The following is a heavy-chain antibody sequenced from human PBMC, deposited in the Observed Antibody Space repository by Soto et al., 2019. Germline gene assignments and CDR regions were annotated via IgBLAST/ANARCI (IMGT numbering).Heavy chain of an antibody. CDR1: GFTFSSYA. J-gene: IGHJ4*02. V-gene: IGHV3-23*01. CDR2: ISNYGT. D-gene: IGHD4-17*01. CDR3: AKRGRSGDYYFDY. Sequence: LRLSCAASGFTFSSYAMSWVRRAPGKGLEWVSTISNYGTYYADSVKGRFTISRDISKSTLYLQMNSLRAEDTAVYYCAKRGRSGDYYFDYWGQGTLVTVSS.